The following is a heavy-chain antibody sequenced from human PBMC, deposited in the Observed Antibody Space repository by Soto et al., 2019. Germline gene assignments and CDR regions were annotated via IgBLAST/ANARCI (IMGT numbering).Heavy chain of an antibody. CDR1: GGSISSYY. Sequence: SETLSLTCTVSGGSISSYYWSWIRQPPGKGLEWIGYIYYSGSTNYNPSLKSRVTISVDTSKNQFSLKLSSVTAADTAVYYCARGGYCSGGSCSVIKFDPWGQGTLVTVSS. V-gene: IGHV4-59*01. CDR2: IYYSGST. D-gene: IGHD2-15*01. CDR3: ARGGYCSGGSCSVIKFDP. J-gene: IGHJ5*02.